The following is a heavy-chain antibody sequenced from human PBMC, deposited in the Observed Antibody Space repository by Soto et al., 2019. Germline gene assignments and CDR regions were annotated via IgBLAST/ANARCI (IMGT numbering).Heavy chain of an antibody. V-gene: IGHV1-69*13. Sequence: ASVKVSCKASGGTFSSYAISWVRQAPGQGLEWMGGIIPIFGTANYAQKFQGRVTITADESTSTAYMELSSLRSEDTAVYYCARDRTGTPEVVGWFDPWGQGTLVTVSS. D-gene: IGHD1-1*01. CDR1: GGTFSSYA. CDR2: IIPIFGTA. J-gene: IGHJ5*02. CDR3: ARDRTGTPEVVGWFDP.